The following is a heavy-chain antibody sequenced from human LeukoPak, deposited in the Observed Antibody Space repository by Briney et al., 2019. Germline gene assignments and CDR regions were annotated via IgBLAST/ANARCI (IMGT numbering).Heavy chain of an antibody. V-gene: IGHV1-69*05. CDR3: ARDGEMGATRY. D-gene: IGHD1-26*01. Sequence: GASVKVSCKASGGTFSSYAISWVRQAPGQGLEWMGRIIPIFGTANYAQKFQGRVTITTDESTSTAYMELSSLRSEDTAVYYCARDGEMGATRYWGQGTLSPSPQ. CDR2: IIPIFGTA. CDR1: GGTFSSYA. J-gene: IGHJ4*02.